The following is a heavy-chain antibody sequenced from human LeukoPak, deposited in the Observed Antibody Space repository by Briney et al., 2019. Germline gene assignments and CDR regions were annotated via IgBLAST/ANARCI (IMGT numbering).Heavy chain of an antibody. CDR3: AKDQFGITMVRGVIPEFDY. CDR1: GFTFSNYW. V-gene: IGHV3-7*01. J-gene: IGHJ4*02. Sequence: GGSLRLSCEASGFTFSNYWMSWVRQTPGKGLEWVANIKEDGSEKNYVDSVKGRFTLSRDNAKNSLYLQMNSLRAEDTAVYYCAKDQFGITMVRGVIPEFDYWGQGTLVTVSS. D-gene: IGHD3-10*01. CDR2: IKEDGSEK.